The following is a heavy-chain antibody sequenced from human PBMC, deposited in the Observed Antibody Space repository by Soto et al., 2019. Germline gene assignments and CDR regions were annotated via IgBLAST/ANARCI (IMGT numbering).Heavy chain of an antibody. D-gene: IGHD3-22*01. CDR3: AGQSYESSGYYYAY. CDR2: IYSSGST. CDR1: GGSSSSTSYY. V-gene: IGHV4-39*01. J-gene: IGHJ4*02. Sequence: KTSETLSLTCTVSGGSSSSTSYYWGWIRQPPGKGLEWIGSIYSSGSTYYNPSLKSRVTISVDTSKSHLSLKLSSVTAADTAVYYCAGQSYESSGYYYAYWGQGTLVTVAS.